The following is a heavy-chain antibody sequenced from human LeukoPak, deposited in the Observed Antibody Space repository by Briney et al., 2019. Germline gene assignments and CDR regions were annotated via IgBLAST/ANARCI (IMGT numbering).Heavy chain of an antibody. D-gene: IGHD6-6*01. CDR3: ARISSSSSRAFDY. V-gene: IGHV1-2*02. CDR2: INPNSGGT. Sequence: ASVKVSCKASGYTFTGYYMHWLRQAPGQGLEWMGWINPNSGGTNYAQKFQGRVTMTRDTSISTAYMELSRLRSDDTAVYYCARISSSSSRAFDYWGQGTLVTVSS. J-gene: IGHJ4*02. CDR1: GYTFTGYY.